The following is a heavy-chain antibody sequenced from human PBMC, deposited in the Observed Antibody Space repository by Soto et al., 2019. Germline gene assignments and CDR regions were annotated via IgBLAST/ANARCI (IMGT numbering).Heavy chain of an antibody. CDR2: ISAYNGNT. CDR3: AILISGTTQFDY. Sequence: QVQLMQSGAEVKKPGASVKVSCKTSGYTFTTYGIYWVRQAPGQGPEWMGWISAYNGNTNYAQKLQGRVTMTTDTSTSTAYMELRSLRSDGTAGYYCAILISGTTQFDYWGQGTLVTVTS. V-gene: IGHV1-18*01. CDR1: GYTFTTYG. D-gene: IGHD1-20*01. J-gene: IGHJ4*02.